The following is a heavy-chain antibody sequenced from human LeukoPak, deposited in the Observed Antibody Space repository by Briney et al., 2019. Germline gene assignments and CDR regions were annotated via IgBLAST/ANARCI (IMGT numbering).Heavy chain of an antibody. D-gene: IGHD3-22*01. CDR2: ITSNGGRA. Sequence: PGGSLRLSCAASGFTFSSYVMHWVRQAPGKGLEYVSTITSNGGRAFYATSVKGRFTISRDNSKNTLYLQMGSLRAEDTAVYYCARGGVYYDSSGYYAFDIWGQGTMVTVSS. CDR1: GFTFSSYV. V-gene: IGHV3-64*01. CDR3: ARGGVYYDSSGYYAFDI. J-gene: IGHJ3*02.